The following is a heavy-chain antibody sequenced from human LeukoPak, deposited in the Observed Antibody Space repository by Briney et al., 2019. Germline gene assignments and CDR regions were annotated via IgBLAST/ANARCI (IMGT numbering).Heavy chain of an antibody. CDR2: IDPSSTYI. D-gene: IGHD4-17*01. Sequence: GGSLRLSCAASGFTFSSYSMNWVRQAPGKGLEWVSSIDPSSTYIYYADSVKGRFTISRDNAQNSLYLQMNSLRAEDTAVYYCTRGSYGDYEYWGQGTLVTVSS. J-gene: IGHJ4*02. V-gene: IGHV3-21*01. CDR1: GFTFSSYS. CDR3: TRGSYGDYEY.